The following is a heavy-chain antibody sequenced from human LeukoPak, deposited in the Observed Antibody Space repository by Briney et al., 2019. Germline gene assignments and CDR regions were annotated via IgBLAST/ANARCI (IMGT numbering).Heavy chain of an antibody. Sequence: ASVKVSCKASGYTFTSHGISWVRQAPGQGLEWMGWISAYNGNTNYAQKLQGRVTMTTDTSTSTAYMELRSLRSDDTAVYYCARDSSSTVTPDYWGQGTLVTVSS. CDR1: GYTFTSHG. CDR3: ARDSSSTVTPDY. J-gene: IGHJ4*02. CDR2: ISAYNGNT. V-gene: IGHV1-18*01. D-gene: IGHD4-17*01.